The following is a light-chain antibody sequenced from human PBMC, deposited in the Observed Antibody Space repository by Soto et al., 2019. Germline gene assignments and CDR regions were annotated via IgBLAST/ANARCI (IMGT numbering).Light chain of an antibody. Sequence: EIVMTQSPATLSVSPGERATLSCRASHSVSSRLAWYQQKPGQAPRLLIYGASTRATGLPARFSGSGSGTEFTLPISSLQSEDFAVYYCQHSTNWPLTFGGGTKVEIK. CDR3: QHSTNWPLT. CDR1: HSVSSR. V-gene: IGKV3-15*01. CDR2: GAS. J-gene: IGKJ4*01.